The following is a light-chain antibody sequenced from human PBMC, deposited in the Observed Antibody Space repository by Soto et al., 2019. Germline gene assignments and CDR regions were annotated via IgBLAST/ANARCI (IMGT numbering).Light chain of an antibody. CDR2: GNS. V-gene: IGLV1-40*01. CDR1: SSNIGAGYD. Sequence: QSVLTQPPSVSGAPGQRVTISCTGSSSNIGAGYDVNWYQQLPGTAPKLLIYGNSNRPSGVPDRFSGSKSGTSASLAITGLQSEDEADYYCPSCDSSLSGVVFGGGTKVTVL. CDR3: PSCDSSLSGVV. J-gene: IGLJ2*01.